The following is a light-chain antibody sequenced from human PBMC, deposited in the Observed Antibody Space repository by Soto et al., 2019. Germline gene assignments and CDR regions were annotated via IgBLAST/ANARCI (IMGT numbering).Light chain of an antibody. V-gene: IGKV3-11*01. CDR3: QQRSNWLT. J-gene: IGKJ4*01. CDR1: QSVTSY. CDR2: DAS. Sequence: EIVLTQSPATLSLSPGERATLSCRASQSVTSYLAWYQQKPGQAPRLLIYDASSRATGIPARFSGSGSGTDFTLTISSLEAEDFEVYYCQQRSNWLTFGGGTKVEMK.